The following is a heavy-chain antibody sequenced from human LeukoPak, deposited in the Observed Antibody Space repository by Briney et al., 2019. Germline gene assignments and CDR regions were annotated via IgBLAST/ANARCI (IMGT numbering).Heavy chain of an antibody. CDR3: ARASGSGSYSFDP. J-gene: IGHJ5*02. CDR1: GGSISSGGYS. V-gene: IGHV4-61*08. Sequence: PSQTLSLTCAVSGGSISSGGYSWSWIRQPPGKRLEWIGYIYYSGSTNYNPSLKSRVTISVDTSKNQFSLKLSSVTAADTAVYYCARASGSGSYSFDPWGQGTLVTVSS. D-gene: IGHD3-10*01. CDR2: IYYSGST.